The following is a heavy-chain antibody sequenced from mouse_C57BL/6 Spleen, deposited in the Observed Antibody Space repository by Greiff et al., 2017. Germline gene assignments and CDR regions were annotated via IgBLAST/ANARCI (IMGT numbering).Heavy chain of an antibody. J-gene: IGHJ2*01. V-gene: IGHV5-16*01. D-gene: IGHD1-1*01. CDR1: GFTFSDYY. CDR2: INYDGSST. CDR3: AREGGTVYYFDY. Sequence: EVKLVESEGGLVQPGSSMKLSCTASGFTFSDYYMAWVRQVPEKGLEWVANINYDGSSTYYLDSLKSRFIISRDNAKNILYLQMSSLKSEDTATYYCAREGGTVYYFDYWGQGTTLTVSS.